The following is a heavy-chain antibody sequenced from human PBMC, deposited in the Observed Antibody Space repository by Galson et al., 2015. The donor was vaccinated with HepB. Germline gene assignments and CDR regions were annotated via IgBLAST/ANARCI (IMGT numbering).Heavy chain of an antibody. CDR2: ISSRSTYI. CDR1: GFTFSDFG. V-gene: IGHV3-21*01. D-gene: IGHD6-19*01. Sequence: SLRLSCAASGFTFSDFGMNWVRQAPGKGLEWVSSISSRSTYIYYADSVRGRFTISRDNAKDSLYLQMNSLRAEDTAVYYCAKDLEVSSGWYTDPDSAFDIWGQGTMVTVSS. J-gene: IGHJ3*02. CDR3: AKDLEVSSGWYTDPDSAFDI.